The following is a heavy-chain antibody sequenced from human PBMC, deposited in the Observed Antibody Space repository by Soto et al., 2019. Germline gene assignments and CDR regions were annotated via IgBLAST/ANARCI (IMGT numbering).Heavy chain of an antibody. D-gene: IGHD3-16*02. CDR3: ARVTVSWFVS. Sequence: PGGSLRLSCAASGFTVSSHYMSWVRQAPGKGLEWVSIIYSSGVTFYADFVEGRFTISRDDSKNTVHLQMNSLRAEDTAMYYCARVTVSWFVSWGQGSLVTVSS. J-gene: IGHJ5*01. CDR2: IYSSGVT. CDR1: GFTVSSHY. V-gene: IGHV3-53*01.